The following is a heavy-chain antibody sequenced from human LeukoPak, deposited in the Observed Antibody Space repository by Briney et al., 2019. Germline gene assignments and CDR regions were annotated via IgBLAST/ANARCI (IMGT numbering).Heavy chain of an antibody. V-gene: IGHV1-2*02. D-gene: IGHD3-10*01. J-gene: IGHJ4*02. Sequence: ASVKVSCKASGYTFTSYYMHWVRQAPGQGLEWMGWIVPSSGDTHYAQKFQGRVTMTRDTSISTAYLELTRLTSDDTAVYFCARDEGRGGDLGYWGQGTPVRVSP. CDR2: IVPSSGDT. CDR3: ARDEGRGGDLGY. CDR1: GYTFTSYY.